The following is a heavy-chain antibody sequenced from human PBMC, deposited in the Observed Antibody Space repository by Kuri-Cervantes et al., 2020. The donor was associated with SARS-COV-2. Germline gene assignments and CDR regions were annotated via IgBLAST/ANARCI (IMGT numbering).Heavy chain of an antibody. J-gene: IGHJ4*02. D-gene: IGHD3-22*01. V-gene: IGHV4-59*01. CDR3: ARGGYDSSGYYIFDFDY. CDR2: IYYSGST. CDR1: GGSISSYY. Sequence: SETLSLTCTVSGGSISSYYWSWIRQPPGKGLEWIGYIYYSGSTNYNPSLKSRVTIPVETSKNQFSLKLSSVTAADTAVYYCARGGYDSSGYYIFDFDYWGQGTLVTVSS.